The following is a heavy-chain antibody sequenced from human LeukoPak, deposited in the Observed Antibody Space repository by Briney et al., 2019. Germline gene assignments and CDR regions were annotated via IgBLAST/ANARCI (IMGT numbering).Heavy chain of an antibody. D-gene: IGHD1-26*01. CDR3: AKDRVRWALEY. Sequence: PGGSLRLSCVASGFTFSSYAMHWVRQAPGKGLEWVAVISDDGTKEYYADSVKGRFTISRDNSRNTVYTSKSTLFLQMNSLRAEDTAVYYCAKDRVRWALEYWGQGTLVTVSS. V-gene: IGHV3-30-3*01. CDR1: GFTFSSYA. CDR2: ISDDGTKE. J-gene: IGHJ4*02.